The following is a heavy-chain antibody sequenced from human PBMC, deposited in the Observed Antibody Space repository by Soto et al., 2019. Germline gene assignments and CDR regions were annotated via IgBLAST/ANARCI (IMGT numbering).Heavy chain of an antibody. CDR1: GGSINSSAFY. D-gene: IGHD3-3*02. Sequence: SETLSLTCTVSGGSINSSAFYWAWIRQPPGKGLEWIGSISYSATRFHNPSLQSRLTISVDTSKNQFSLKLTSMTAADTAVYYCARHKRKGPALLVTGWFDPWGQGTLVTVSS. J-gene: IGHJ5*02. CDR3: ARHKRKGPALLVTGWFDP. V-gene: IGHV4-39*01. CDR2: ISYSATR.